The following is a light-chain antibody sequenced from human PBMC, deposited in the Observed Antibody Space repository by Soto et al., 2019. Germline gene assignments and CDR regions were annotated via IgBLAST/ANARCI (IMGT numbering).Light chain of an antibody. CDR1: QTVTNY. J-gene: IGKJ2*01. CDR2: TAS. Sequence: DIQMTQSPSSLSASVGDRITITCRASQTVTNYLHWYQQKPGKAPNLLISTASTLHSGVPSQFSGNASATEFTLTISGLQPDDSATYYCQQSYSAPFTFGQGTRLEI. CDR3: QQSYSAPFT. V-gene: IGKV1-39*01.